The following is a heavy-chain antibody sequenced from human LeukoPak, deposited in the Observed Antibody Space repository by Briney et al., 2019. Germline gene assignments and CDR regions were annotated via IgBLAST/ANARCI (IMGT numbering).Heavy chain of an antibody. J-gene: IGHJ4*02. CDR1: GGTFSSYA. V-gene: IGHV1-69*05. CDR3: ARDGQGYYYDSSGYSD. D-gene: IGHD3-22*01. Sequence: ASVKVSCKASGGTFSSYAISWVRQAPGQGLEWMGRIIPIFGTANYAQKFQGRVTITTDESTSTAYMELSSLRSEDTAVYYCARDGQGYYYDSSGYSDWGQGTLVTVFS. CDR2: IIPIFGTA.